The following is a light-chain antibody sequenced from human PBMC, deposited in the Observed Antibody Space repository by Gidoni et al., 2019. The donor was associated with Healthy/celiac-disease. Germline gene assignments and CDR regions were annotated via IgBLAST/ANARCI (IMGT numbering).Light chain of an antibody. CDR1: QSVSSY. CDR2: DAS. J-gene: IGKJ4*01. CDR3: QQRSNWPPLT. Sequence: VLTQSPATLSLSPGERATLSCRASQSVSSYLAWYQQKPGQAPRLLIYDASNRATAIPARFSGSGSGTDFTLTISSLEPEDFAVYYCQQRSNWPPLTFXGXTKVEIK. V-gene: IGKV3-11*01.